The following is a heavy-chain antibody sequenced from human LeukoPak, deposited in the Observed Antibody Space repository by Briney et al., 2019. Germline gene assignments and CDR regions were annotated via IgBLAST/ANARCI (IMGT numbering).Heavy chain of an antibody. V-gene: IGHV7-4-1*02. CDR3: ARSDDSRNGYFDY. Sequence: ASVKVSCKASRYSFSTYAFNWVRQAPGQGLEWMGWIDTDTVNPTYAQGFTGRFVFSLDTSVSTAYLQISSLKAEDTAVYYCARSDDSRNGYFDYWGQGTLVTVSS. D-gene: IGHD1-1*01. CDR1: RYSFSTYA. CDR2: IDTDTVNP. J-gene: IGHJ4*02.